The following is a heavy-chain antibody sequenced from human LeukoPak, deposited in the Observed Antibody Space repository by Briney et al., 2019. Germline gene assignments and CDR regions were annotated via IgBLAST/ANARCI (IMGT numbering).Heavy chain of an antibody. Sequence: GSSVKVSCKASGGTFSSYAISWVRQAPGQGLEWMGRIIPILGIANYAQKFQGRVTITADKSTSTAYMELSSLRSEDTAVYYCARQGNGYSYGYWGQGTLVTVSS. V-gene: IGHV1-69*04. CDR1: GGTFSSYA. J-gene: IGHJ4*02. CDR3: ARQGNGYSYGY. D-gene: IGHD5-18*01. CDR2: IIPILGIA.